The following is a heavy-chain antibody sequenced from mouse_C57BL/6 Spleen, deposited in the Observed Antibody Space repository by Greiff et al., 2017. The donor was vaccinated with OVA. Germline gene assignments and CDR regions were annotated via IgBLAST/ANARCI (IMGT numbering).Heavy chain of an antibody. CDR1: GYAFSSSW. V-gene: IGHV1-82*01. D-gene: IGHD2-3*01. J-gene: IGHJ2*01. CDR3: ARPIYDGYFDY. CDR2: IYPGDGDT. Sequence: QVQLQQSGPELVKPGASVKISCKASGYAFSSSWMNWVKQRPGKGLEWIGRIYPGDGDTNYNGKFKGKATLTADKSSSTAYMQLSSLTSEDSAVYFCARPIYDGYFDYWGQGTTLTVSS.